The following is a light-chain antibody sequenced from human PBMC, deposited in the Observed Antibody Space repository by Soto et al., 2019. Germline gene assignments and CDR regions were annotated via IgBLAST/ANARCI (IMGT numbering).Light chain of an antibody. CDR2: DVS. CDR3: CSYAGSFLM. CDR1: SRDVGGYNY. J-gene: IGLJ3*02. V-gene: IGLV2-11*01. Sequence: QSVLTQPRSVSGSPGQSVTISCTGTSRDVGGYNYVSWYQQRPGKAPKLMIYDVSRRFSGVPNRFSGSKSGNTASLTISRLQAEDEGDYYCCSYAGSFLMFGGGTKLTVL.